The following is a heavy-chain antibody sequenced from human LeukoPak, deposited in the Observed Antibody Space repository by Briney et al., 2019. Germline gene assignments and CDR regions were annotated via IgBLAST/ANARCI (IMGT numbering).Heavy chain of an antibody. Sequence: PGGSLRLSCAASGFTFDDYGMSWVRQAPGKGLEWVSGINWNGGSTGYADSVKGRFTISRDNAKNSLYLQMNSLRAEDTALYYCARISLTTGSYYYYHMDVWGKGTTVTVSS. V-gene: IGHV3-20*04. CDR2: INWNGGST. J-gene: IGHJ6*03. CDR1: GFTFDDYG. CDR3: ARISLTTGSYYYYHMDV. D-gene: IGHD4-17*01.